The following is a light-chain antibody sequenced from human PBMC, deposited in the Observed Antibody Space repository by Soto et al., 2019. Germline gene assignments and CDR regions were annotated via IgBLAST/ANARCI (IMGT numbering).Light chain of an antibody. CDR3: QQYYSTPFS. J-gene: IGKJ3*01. V-gene: IGKV4-1*01. CDR2: FAS. Sequence: DIVMTQSPDSLAVSLGERATINCKSSQSVLYSSNNKNYLAWYQQKPGQHPKLLIYFASTRESGVPDRFSGSGSGTDFTLTISSLQAEDVAVYYCQQYYSTPFSFGPGTKVDI. CDR1: QSVLYSSNNKNY.